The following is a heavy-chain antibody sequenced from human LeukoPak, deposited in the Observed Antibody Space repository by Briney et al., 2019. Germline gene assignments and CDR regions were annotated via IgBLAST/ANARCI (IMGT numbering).Heavy chain of an antibody. Sequence: ASVKVSCKASGYTFTNYDINWVRQATGQGLEWMGWMNPNSANTGYAQKFQGRVTITTNTSISTAYMELSSLRSEDTAVYYCARDIVFLDSHYMDVWGKGTTVTVSS. CDR2: MNPNSANT. D-gene: IGHD5/OR15-5a*01. J-gene: IGHJ6*03. V-gene: IGHV1-8*03. CDR3: ARDIVFLDSHYMDV. CDR1: GYTFTNYD.